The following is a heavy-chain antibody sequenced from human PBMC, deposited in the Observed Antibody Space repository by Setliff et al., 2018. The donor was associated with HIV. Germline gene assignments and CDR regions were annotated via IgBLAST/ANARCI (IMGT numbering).Heavy chain of an antibody. Sequence: SETLSLTCTVSGGSFSSYHWSWIRHPAGKGLEWIGHIFASGSTKYNPSLESQVTMSVDTSRTQFSLKLRSVTAADTAVYYCARVGASGVASSMDYHYYMDVWGKGTSVTVSS. CDR3: ARVGASGVASSMDYHYYMDV. V-gene: IGHV4-4*07. D-gene: IGHD2-2*01. CDR2: IFASGST. CDR1: GGSFSSYH. J-gene: IGHJ6*03.